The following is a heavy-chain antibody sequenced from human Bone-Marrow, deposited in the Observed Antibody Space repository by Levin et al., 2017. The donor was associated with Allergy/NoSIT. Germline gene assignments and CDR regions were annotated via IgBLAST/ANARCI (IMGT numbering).Heavy chain of an antibody. CDR2: ISTSGANT. J-gene: IGHJ4*02. V-gene: IGHV3-23*01. D-gene: IGHD2-15*01. CDR1: GFTFSSYA. Sequence: PGGSLRLSCAASGFTFSSYAMAWVRQAPGKGLEWVSGISTSGANTYYADSVKGRFTISRDNSKNTVYLQVNSLRAEDTAVYYCARGRCSSGTCYGGSHFDYWGQGTLVTVSS. CDR3: ARGRCSSGTCYGGSHFDY.